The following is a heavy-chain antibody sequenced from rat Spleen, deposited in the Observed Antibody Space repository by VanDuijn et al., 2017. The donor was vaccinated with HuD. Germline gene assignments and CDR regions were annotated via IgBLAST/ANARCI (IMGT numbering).Heavy chain of an antibody. D-gene: IGHD1-9*01. J-gene: IGHJ4*01. CDR2: IWSGGSK. V-gene: IGHV2-15*01. Sequence: VQLKESGPGLVQSSQTLSLTCTVSGFSLINFGVSWVRQPPGKGLEWIGAIWSGGSKDYNSALKSRLNNTRDTSKSQIFLKMNSLQTDDTGTYPCARDGTTGIFAYVMDVWGQGASVTVSS. CDR3: ARDGTTGIFAYVMDV. CDR1: GFSLINFG.